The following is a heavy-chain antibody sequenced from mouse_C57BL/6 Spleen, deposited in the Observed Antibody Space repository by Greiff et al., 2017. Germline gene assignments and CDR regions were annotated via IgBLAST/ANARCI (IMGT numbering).Heavy chain of an antibody. D-gene: IGHD2-12*01. CDR3: ARSIYNYDAYYFDY. CDR2: INPNNGGT. V-gene: IGHV1-18*01. J-gene: IGHJ2*01. CDR1: GYTFTDYN. Sequence: VQLQQSGPELVKPGASVKIPCKASGYTFTDYNMDWVKQSHGKSLEWIGDINPNNGGTIYNQKFKGKATFTVDKSSNTAYLELRSLTSEDTAVYYCARSIYNYDAYYFDYWGQGTTLTVSS.